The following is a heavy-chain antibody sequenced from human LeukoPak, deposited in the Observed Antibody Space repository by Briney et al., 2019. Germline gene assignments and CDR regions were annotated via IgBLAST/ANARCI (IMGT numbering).Heavy chain of an antibody. J-gene: IGHJ3*02. V-gene: IGHV3-15*01. D-gene: IGHD5-12*01. CDR2: IKRKTAGGTI. CDR3: ATEYSVFAFDI. Sequence: GGSLRLSCAASGFIFSDAWLSWVRQAPGKGLEWVRRIKRKTAGGTIDYAAPVKGRFTISRDDSKNTLYLQMNSLKTEDTGIYYCATEYSVFAFDIWGQGTVVTVSS. CDR1: GFIFSDAW.